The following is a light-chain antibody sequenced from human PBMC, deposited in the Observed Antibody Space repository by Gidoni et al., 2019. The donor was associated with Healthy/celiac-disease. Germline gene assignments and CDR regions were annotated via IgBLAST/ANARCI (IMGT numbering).Light chain of an antibody. CDR1: QSVSSN. CDR3: QQGVT. V-gene: IGKV3-15*01. Sequence: EIVMTQSPATLSVSPGERATLSCRASQSVSSNLAWYQQKPGQAPSLLIYGASTRATGIPARFSGSGSGTEFTLTISSLQSEDFAVYYCQQGVTFGGGTKVEIK. CDR2: GAS. J-gene: IGKJ4*01.